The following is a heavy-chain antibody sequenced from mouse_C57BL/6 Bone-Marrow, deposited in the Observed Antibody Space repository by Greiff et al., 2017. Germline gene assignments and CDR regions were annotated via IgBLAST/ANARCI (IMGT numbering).Heavy chain of an antibody. D-gene: IGHD3-2*02. J-gene: IGHJ4*01. CDR2: ISTRSGTT. CDR1: GYTFTSYG. CDR3: ARASSGYQYAMDY. V-gene: IGHV1-81*01. Sequence: VQLQQSGAELARPGASVKLSCKASGYTFTSYGISWVKQRTGQGLEWIGEISTRSGTTYYNEKFKGKATLTADKSTSTAYMELRSLTSEDSAVYVCARASSGYQYAMDYWGQGTSVTVSS.